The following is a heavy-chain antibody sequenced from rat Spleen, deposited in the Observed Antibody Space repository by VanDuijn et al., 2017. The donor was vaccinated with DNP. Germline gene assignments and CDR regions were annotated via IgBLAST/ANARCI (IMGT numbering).Heavy chain of an antibody. D-gene: IGHD1-7*01. Sequence: EVQLQESGPGLVKPSQSLSLTCSVTGFSVTSNYWAWFRKFPGNKMEWIGYISYSGGTSYNPSLKSRISITSDTSKNHFFLHLNSVTIEDTATYYYARWTRYFDYGVQGVMVTVSS. CDR2: ISYSGGT. V-gene: IGHV3-1*01. J-gene: IGHJ2*01. CDR3: ARWTRYFDY. CDR1: GFSVTSNY.